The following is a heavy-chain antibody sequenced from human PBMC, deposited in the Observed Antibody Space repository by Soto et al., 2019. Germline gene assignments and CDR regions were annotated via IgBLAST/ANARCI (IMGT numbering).Heavy chain of an antibody. V-gene: IGHV3-21*01. CDR3: ARDRFLEFYFDY. D-gene: IGHD3-3*01. Sequence: GGSLRLSCAASGFTFSSYSMNWVRQAPGKGLEWVSSISSSSSYIYYADSVKGRFTISRDNAKNSLYLQMNSLRAEDTAVYYCARDRFLEFYFDYWGQGTLVTVSS. CDR2: ISSSSSYI. J-gene: IGHJ4*02. CDR1: GFTFSSYS.